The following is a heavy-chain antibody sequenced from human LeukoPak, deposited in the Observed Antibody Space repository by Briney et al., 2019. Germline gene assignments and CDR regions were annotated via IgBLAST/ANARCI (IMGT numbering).Heavy chain of an antibody. J-gene: IGHJ4*02. CDR3: ARDTYYYDSSGYLYYFDY. CDR1: GFTFSSLW. CDR2: IKQDGSEV. D-gene: IGHD3-22*01. V-gene: IGHV3-7*01. Sequence: GGSLRLSCVGSGFTFSSLWMSWVRQIPGKGLEWVANIKQDGSEVYYVDSVKGRFTISRDNAKNSLYLQMNSLRAEDTAVYYCARDTYYYDSSGYLYYFDYWGLGTLVTVSS.